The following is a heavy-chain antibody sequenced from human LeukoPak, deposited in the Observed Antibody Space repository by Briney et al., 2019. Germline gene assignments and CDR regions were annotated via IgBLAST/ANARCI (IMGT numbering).Heavy chain of an antibody. D-gene: IGHD3-9*01. CDR1: GFTFSSYA. Sequence: GGSLRLSCAASGFTFSSYAMHWVRQAPGKGLEWVAVISYDGSNKYYADSVKGRFTISRDNSKNTLYLQMNSLRAEDTAVYYCARAGYDILTGSYYYYYYYMDVWGKGTTVTVSS. CDR3: ARAGYDILTGSYYYYYYYMDV. V-gene: IGHV3-30*04. CDR2: ISYDGSNK. J-gene: IGHJ6*03.